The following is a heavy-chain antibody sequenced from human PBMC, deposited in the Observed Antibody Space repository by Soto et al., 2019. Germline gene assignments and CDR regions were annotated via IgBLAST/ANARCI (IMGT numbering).Heavy chain of an antibody. D-gene: IGHD3-10*01. CDR1: GLQFSSFA. CDR2: ISSDGSNE. V-gene: IGHV3-30-3*01. Sequence: QEQLVESGGGVVQPGTSLRLSCAASGLQFSSFAIHWVRQAPGKGLERVAVISSDGSNEYYADSVKGRFTIARDNFKNPLYLQLNSLRDDYTAVYYCAIGGETFMVLGYYYGMDVWGQGTTVTVSS. CDR3: AIGGETFMVLGYYYGMDV. J-gene: IGHJ6*02.